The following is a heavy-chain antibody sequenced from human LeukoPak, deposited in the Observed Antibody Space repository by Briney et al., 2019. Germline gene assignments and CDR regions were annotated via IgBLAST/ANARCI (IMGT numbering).Heavy chain of an antibody. CDR2: INSDGSTT. V-gene: IGHV3-74*01. D-gene: IGHD1-14*01. CDR3: ARNQGSDLDY. J-gene: IGHJ4*02. CDR1: GFTFSSYW. Sequence: GWSLRLSCAASGFTFSSYWMHWVRQAPGKGLVWVSRINSDGSTTTYADSVKGRFTISRDNAKNTLYLQMNSLRAEDTAVYYCARNQGSDLDYWGQGTLVTVSS.